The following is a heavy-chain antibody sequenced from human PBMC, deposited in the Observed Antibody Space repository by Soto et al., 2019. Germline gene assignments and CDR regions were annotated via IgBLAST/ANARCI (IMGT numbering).Heavy chain of an antibody. CDR1: GYSFTSYD. D-gene: IGHD3-3*01. J-gene: IGHJ6*03. CDR2: MNPNSGNT. Sequence: ASVKVSCKASGYSFTSYDSNWVRQATGQGLEWMGWMNPNSGNTGYAQKFQGRVTMTRNTSISTAYMELSSLRSEDTAVYYCARAPTIFGVVINYYYYYYMDVWGKGTTVTVSS. CDR3: ARAPTIFGVVINYYYYYYMDV. V-gene: IGHV1-8*01.